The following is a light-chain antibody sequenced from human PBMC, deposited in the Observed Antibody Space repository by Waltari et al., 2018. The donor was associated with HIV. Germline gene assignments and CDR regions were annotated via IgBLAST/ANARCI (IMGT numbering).Light chain of an antibody. CDR1: QSVTSGY. J-gene: IGKJ5*01. Sequence: EIVLTQSPGTLSLSPGERATLSCRASQSVTSGYLAWYQQKRGQVPRHVIYAASSRATGIPGRFSGSGSGTDFTLTISRLEPEDFAVYYCQQYSSSPITFGQGTRLEMK. V-gene: IGKV3-20*01. CDR2: AAS. CDR3: QQYSSSPIT.